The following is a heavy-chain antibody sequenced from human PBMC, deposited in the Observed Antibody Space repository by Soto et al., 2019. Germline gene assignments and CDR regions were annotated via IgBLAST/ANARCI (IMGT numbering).Heavy chain of an antibody. V-gene: IGHV3-9*01. CDR3: AKVGLVGSGSLYYYYMDV. D-gene: IGHD3-10*01. J-gene: IGHJ6*03. CDR1: GFTFDDYA. Sequence: GGSLRLSCAASGFTFDDYAMHWVRQAPGKGLEWVSGISWNSGSIGYADSVKGRFTISRDNAKNSLYLQMNSLRAEDTALYYCAKVGLVGSGSLYYYYMDVWGKGTTVTVSS. CDR2: ISWNSGSI.